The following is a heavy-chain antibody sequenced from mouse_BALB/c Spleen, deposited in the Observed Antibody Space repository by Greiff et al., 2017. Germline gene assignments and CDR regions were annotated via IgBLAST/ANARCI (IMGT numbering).Heavy chain of an antibody. CDR1: EYEFPSHD. CDR3: ARLITYYYAMDY. J-gene: IGHJ4*01. Sequence: EVKLQESGGGLVQPGESLKLSCESNEYEFPSHDMSWVRKTPEKRLELVAAINSDGGSTYYPDTMERRFIISRDNTKKTLYLQMSSLRSEDTALYYCARLITYYYAMDYWGQGTSVTVSS. D-gene: IGHD2-4*01. CDR2: INSDGGST. V-gene: IGHV5-2*01.